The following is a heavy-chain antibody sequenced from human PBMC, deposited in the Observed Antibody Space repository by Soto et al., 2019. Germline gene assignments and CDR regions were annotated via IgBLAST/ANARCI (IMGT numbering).Heavy chain of an antibody. CDR2: MNPKSGQT. J-gene: IGHJ5*02. Sequence: ASVKVSCKVSGDTFRTFDINWVRQASGQGLELMGWMNPKSGQTGYSPRFQGRLTLTGNTSISTVYMELSSLRPEDTAVYYCARQIGPDLDWFKPLGQATPVNVS. CDR1: GDTFRTFD. CDR3: ARQIGPDLDWFKP. D-gene: IGHD3-22*01. V-gene: IGHV1-8*01.